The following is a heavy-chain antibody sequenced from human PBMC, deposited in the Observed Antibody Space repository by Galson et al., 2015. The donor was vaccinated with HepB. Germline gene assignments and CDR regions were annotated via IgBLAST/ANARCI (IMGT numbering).Heavy chain of an antibody. CDR3: TTDLHDY. CDR1: GFTFTNAW. CDR2: IKSKGDGGTT. J-gene: IGHJ4*02. V-gene: IGHV3-15*01. Sequence: SLRLSCAASGFTFTNAWMGWVRQAPGKGLEWLGRIKSKGDGGTTDYAAPVRGRLTFSRDDSKNTLYLQVNSLKTEDTAMYYCTTDLHDYWGQGTLVTVSS.